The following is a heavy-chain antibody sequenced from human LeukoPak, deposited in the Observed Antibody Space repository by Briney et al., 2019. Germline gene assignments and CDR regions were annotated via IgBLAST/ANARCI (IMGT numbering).Heavy chain of an antibody. CDR3: ARAVVPARTNWFDP. D-gene: IGHD2-2*01. CDR1: GGSLSSYY. J-gene: IGHJ5*02. V-gene: IGHV4-59*01. CDR2: IYYSGST. Sequence: SETLSLTCTVSGGSLSSYYWSWVRQPPGKGLEWIGYIYYSGSTNYNPSIKSRVTISVDTSKNQFSLKLSSVTAADTAVYYCARAVVPARTNWFDPWGQGTLVTVSA.